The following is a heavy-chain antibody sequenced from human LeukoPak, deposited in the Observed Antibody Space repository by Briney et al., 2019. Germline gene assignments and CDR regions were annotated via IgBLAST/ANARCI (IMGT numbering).Heavy chain of an antibody. V-gene: IGHV4-59*08. Sequence: SETLSLTCIVSGGSISSDYWSWIRQPPGKGLEWIGHIYNSGTTKYNPSLKSRVTISADTSKNQFSLKLSSVTAADTAVYYCARRVSGWFYFDFWGQGTLVTVSS. CDR3: ARRVSGWFYFDF. CDR1: GGSISSDY. J-gene: IGHJ4*02. CDR2: IYNSGTT. D-gene: IGHD6-19*01.